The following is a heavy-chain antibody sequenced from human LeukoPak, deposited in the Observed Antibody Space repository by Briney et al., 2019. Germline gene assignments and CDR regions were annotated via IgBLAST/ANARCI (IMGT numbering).Heavy chain of an antibody. Sequence: GGSLRLSCAASGFTSSSYSMKWVRQAPGKGLEWVLYISASGTTIYYADSVKGRFTISRDNAKNSLYLQMNSLRAEDTAVYYCARGIYGDYYFDYWGQGTLVTVSS. D-gene: IGHD4-17*01. CDR2: ISASGTTI. CDR1: GFTSSSYS. V-gene: IGHV3-48*01. J-gene: IGHJ4*02. CDR3: ARGIYGDYYFDY.